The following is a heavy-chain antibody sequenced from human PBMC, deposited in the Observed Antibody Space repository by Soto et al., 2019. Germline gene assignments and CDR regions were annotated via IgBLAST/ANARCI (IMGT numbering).Heavy chain of an antibody. CDR2: ISYDGSNK. J-gene: IGHJ6*02. D-gene: IGHD3-22*01. CDR1: GFTFSSYA. V-gene: IGHV3-30-3*01. Sequence: GGSLRLSCAASGFTFSSYAMHWVRQAPGKGLEWVAVISYDGSNKYYADSVKGLFTISRDNSKNTLYLQMNSLRAEDTAVYYCAREVEGYDSSGYYGMDVWGQGTTVTVSS. CDR3: AREVEGYDSSGYYGMDV.